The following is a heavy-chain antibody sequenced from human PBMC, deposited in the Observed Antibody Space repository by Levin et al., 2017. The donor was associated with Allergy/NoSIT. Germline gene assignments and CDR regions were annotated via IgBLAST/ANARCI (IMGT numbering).Heavy chain of an antibody. CDR3: AGGESDSSGWYEAEYYFDY. J-gene: IGHJ4*02. V-gene: IGHV3-21*01. Sequence: GESLKISCAASGFTFSSYSMNWVRQAPGKGLEWVSSISSSSSYIYYADSVKGRFTISRDNAKNSLYLQMNSLRAEDTAVYYCAGGESDSSGWYEAEYYFDYWGQGTLVTVSS. D-gene: IGHD6-19*01. CDR1: GFTFSSYS. CDR2: ISSSSSYI.